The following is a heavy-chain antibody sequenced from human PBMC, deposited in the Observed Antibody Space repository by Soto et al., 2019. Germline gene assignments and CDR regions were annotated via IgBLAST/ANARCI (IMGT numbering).Heavy chain of an antibody. CDR3: ARRSSGGYSYGPNAFDI. CDR2: IIPIFGTA. CDR1: GGTFSSYA. D-gene: IGHD5-18*01. J-gene: IGHJ3*02. Sequence: QVQLVQSGAEVKKPGSSVKVSCKASGGTFSSYAISWVRQAPGQGLEWMGGIIPIFGTANYAQKFQGRVTIAADESTSTAYMELSSLRSEDTAVYYCARRSSGGYSYGPNAFDIWGQGTMVTVSS. V-gene: IGHV1-69*01.